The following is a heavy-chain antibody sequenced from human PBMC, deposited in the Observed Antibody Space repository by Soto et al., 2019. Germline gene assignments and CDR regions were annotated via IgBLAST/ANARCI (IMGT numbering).Heavy chain of an antibody. J-gene: IGHJ6*02. CDR3: ERALDRGSTMVRGVRGPLHYYYGMDV. CDR2: IYYTGST. V-gene: IGHV4-59*01. Sequence: SETLSLTCTVSGVSINNYYWTWIRQPPGKRLEWIGAIYYTGSTTYNPSLRSRVTFSVDTSKNQFSLSLTSVTAADTAVYYCERALDRGSTMVRGVRGPLHYYYGMDVWGQGTTVTVSS. CDR1: GVSINNYY. D-gene: IGHD3-10*01.